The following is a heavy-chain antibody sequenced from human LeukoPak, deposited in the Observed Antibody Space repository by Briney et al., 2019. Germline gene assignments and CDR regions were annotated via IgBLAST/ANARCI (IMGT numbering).Heavy chain of an antibody. CDR2: ISWNSGSI. CDR1: GFTFDDYA. CDR3: AKELRFLEWSSFDY. Sequence: PGGSLRLTCAASGFTFDDYAMHWVRQAPGKGLEWVSGISWNSGSIGYADSVKGRFTISRDNAKNSLYLQMNSLRAEDTALYYCAKELRFLEWSSFDYWGQGTLVTVSS. D-gene: IGHD3-3*01. J-gene: IGHJ4*02. V-gene: IGHV3-9*01.